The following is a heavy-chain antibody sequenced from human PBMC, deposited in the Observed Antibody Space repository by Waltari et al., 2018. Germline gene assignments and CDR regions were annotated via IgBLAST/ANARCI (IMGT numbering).Heavy chain of an antibody. V-gene: IGHV7-4-1*02. CDR1: GYTFTSYA. J-gene: IGHJ4*02. CDR3: ARENRDGSGSYSYGEIENSAHLDY. Sequence: QVQLVQSGSELKKPGASVKVSCKASGYTFTSYAMNWVRQAPGQGLEWMGWINTNTGNPTYAQGFTGRFVFSLDTSVSTAYLQISSLKAEDTAVYYCARENRDGSGSYSYGEIENSAHLDYWGQGTLVTVSS. D-gene: IGHD3-10*01. CDR2: INTNTGNP.